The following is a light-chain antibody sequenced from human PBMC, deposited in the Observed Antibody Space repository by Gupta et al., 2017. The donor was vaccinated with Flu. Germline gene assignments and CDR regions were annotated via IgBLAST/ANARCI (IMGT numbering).Light chain of an antibody. J-gene: IGLJ2*01. Sequence: TATITGVAYNIGCNRVHWYQQRPGQAPLLLVYDDSNRPSGIPARFSGSNFGTTATLTTSRVEAGDEADYFCQVWDANTAHVVFGGGTKLTVL. V-gene: IGLV3-21*02. CDR3: QVWDANTAHVV. CDR2: DDS. CDR1: NIGCNR.